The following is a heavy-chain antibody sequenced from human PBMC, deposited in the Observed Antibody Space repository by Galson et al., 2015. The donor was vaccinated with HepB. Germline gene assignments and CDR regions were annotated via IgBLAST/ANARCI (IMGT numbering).Heavy chain of an antibody. D-gene: IGHD4-23*01. J-gene: IGHJ5*02. Sequence: SVKVSCKASGYTFTGYYTHWVRQAPGQGLEWMGWINPNSGGTNYAQKFQGRVTMTRDTSISTAYMELSRLRSDDTAVYYCARAADYGGNPLYNWFDPWGQGTLVTVSS. CDR2: INPNSGGT. CDR3: ARAADYGGNPLYNWFDP. CDR1: GYTFTGYY. V-gene: IGHV1-2*02.